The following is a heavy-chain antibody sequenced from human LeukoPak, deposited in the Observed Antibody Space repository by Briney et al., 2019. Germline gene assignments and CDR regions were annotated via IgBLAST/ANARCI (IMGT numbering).Heavy chain of an antibody. CDR1: GYTFTSYG. CDR2: ISAYNGNT. J-gene: IGHJ4*02. D-gene: IGHD2-2*01. CDR3: ARDWDIVVVPAASPQFDY. Sequence: ASVKVSCKASGYTFTSYGISWVRQAPGQGLEWMGWISAYNGNTNYAQKLQGRVTMTTDTSTSTAYMELRSLRSDDTAVYYCARDWDIVVVPAASPQFDYWGQGTLVTVSS. V-gene: IGHV1-18*01.